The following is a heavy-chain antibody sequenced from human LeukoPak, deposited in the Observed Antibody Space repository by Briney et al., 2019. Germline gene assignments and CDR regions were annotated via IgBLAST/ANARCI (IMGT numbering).Heavy chain of an antibody. CDR2: IYSGGST. D-gene: IGHD3-22*01. J-gene: IGHJ6*02. V-gene: IGHV3-53*01. Sequence: GSLRLSCAASGFTVSSNYMSWVRQAPGKGLEWVSVIYSGGSTYYADSVKGRFTISRDNSKNTLYLQMNSLRAEDTAVYYCARALYSSGYFRGMDVWGQGTTVTVSS. CDR1: GFTVSSNY. CDR3: ARALYSSGYFRGMDV.